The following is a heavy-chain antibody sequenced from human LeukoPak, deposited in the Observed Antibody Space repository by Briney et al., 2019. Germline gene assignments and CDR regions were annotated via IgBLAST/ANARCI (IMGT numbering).Heavy chain of an antibody. CDR3: AKVLVRGLSLYYFDY. CDR2: ISGSGGST. Sequence: GGSLRLSCAASGFTFSSYAMSWVCQAPGKGLEWVSAISGSGGSTYYADSVKGRFTISRDNSKNTLYLQMNSLRAEDTAVYYCAKVLVRGLSLYYFDYWGQGTLVTVSS. D-gene: IGHD3-10*01. J-gene: IGHJ4*02. CDR1: GFTFSSYA. V-gene: IGHV3-23*01.